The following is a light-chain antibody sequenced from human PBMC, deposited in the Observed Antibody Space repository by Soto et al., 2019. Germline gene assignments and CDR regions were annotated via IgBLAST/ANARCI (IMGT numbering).Light chain of an antibody. V-gene: IGKV3-20*01. Sequence: EIVLTQSPGTLSLSPGARAPLSCRASQSISGNYLAWYQQKPGQAPRLLIYGASNRATGIPERFSGGGSGTDFTLTISRLEPQDSAMYYCQQYVISVTFGQGTRLEIK. CDR2: GAS. CDR1: QSISGNY. CDR3: QQYVISVT. J-gene: IGKJ5*01.